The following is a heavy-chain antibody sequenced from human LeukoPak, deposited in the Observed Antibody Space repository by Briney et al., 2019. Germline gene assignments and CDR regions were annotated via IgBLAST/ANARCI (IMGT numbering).Heavy chain of an antibody. D-gene: IGHD5-18*01. CDR2: ISAYNGNT. CDR3: ARDARGYSYGYNDAFDI. Sequence: ASVKVSCKASGYTFTSYGISWVRQAPGQVLEWMGWISAYNGNTNYAQKLQGRVTMTTDTSTSTAYMELRSLRSDDTAVYYCARDARGYSYGYNDAFDIWGQGTMVTVSS. CDR1: GYTFTSYG. J-gene: IGHJ3*02. V-gene: IGHV1-18*01.